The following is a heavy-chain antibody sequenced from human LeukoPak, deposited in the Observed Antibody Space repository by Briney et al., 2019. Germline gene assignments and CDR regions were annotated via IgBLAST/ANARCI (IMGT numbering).Heavy chain of an antibody. CDR3: AKDRSLGTQGFDY. CDR1: GFTFSSYA. J-gene: IGHJ4*02. Sequence: GGSLRLSSAASGFTFSSYAMSWVRQAPGKGLEWVSAISGSGGSTYYADSVKGRFTISRDNSKNTLYLQMNSLRAEDTAVYYCAKDRSLGTQGFDYWGQGTLVTVSS. D-gene: IGHD7-27*01. CDR2: ISGSGGST. V-gene: IGHV3-23*01.